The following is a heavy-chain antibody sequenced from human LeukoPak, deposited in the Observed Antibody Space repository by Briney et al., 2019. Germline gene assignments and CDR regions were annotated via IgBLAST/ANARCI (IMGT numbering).Heavy chain of an antibody. Sequence: GGSLRLSCATSGFTFNRFWMSWVRQAPGKGLEWVANIKQDGSEKLYVESVKGRLTISRDNAKNSLYLQMNSLRAEDTAVYYCAKSLVVVVADPDYRGQGTLVTVSS. J-gene: IGHJ4*02. CDR1: GFTFNRFW. D-gene: IGHD2-15*01. CDR3: AKSLVVVVADPDY. CDR2: IKQDGSEK. V-gene: IGHV3-7*03.